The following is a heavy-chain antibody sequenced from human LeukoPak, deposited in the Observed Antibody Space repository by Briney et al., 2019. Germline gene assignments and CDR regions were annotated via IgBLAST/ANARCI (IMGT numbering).Heavy chain of an antibody. CDR3: ARDGRTSYYDSSGYSPTFDY. J-gene: IGHJ4*02. Sequence: GGSLRLSCAASGFTFSNYAMSWVRQAPGKGLEWVSAISGSDGSTYYADSVKGRFTISRDNSKNTLFLQMNSLRAEDTAVYYCARDGRTSYYDSSGYSPTFDYWGQGTLVSVSS. V-gene: IGHV3-23*01. CDR1: GFTFSNYA. CDR2: ISGSDGST. D-gene: IGHD3-22*01.